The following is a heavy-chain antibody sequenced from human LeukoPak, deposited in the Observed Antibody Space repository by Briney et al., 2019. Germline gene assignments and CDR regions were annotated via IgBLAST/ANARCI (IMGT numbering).Heavy chain of an antibody. V-gene: IGHV6-1*01. D-gene: IGHD4-17*01. CDR2: TYYKSKWYN. J-gene: IGHJ4*02. CDR1: GDSVSSNSAA. CDR3: ARARDYGDISFDY. Sequence: SQTLSLTCAISGDSVSSNSAAWNWITQSPSRGLEWLGRTYYKSKWYNNYAVSVKSRISINPDTSKNQFSLQLNSVTPEDTAVYFCARARDYGDISFDYWGQGTLVTVSS.